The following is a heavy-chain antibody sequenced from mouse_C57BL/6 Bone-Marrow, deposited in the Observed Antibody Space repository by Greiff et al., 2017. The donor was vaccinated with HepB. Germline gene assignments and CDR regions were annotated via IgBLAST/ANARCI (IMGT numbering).Heavy chain of an antibody. V-gene: IGHV1-76*01. CDR3: ARHYGSSDGYFDY. D-gene: IGHD1-1*01. CDR2: IYPGSGNT. CDR1: GYTFTDYY. Sequence: VQLQQSGAELVRPGASVKLSCKASGYTFTDYYINWVKQRPGQGLEWIARIYPGSGNTYYNEKFKGKATLTAEKSSSTAYMQLSSLTSEDSAVYFCARHYGSSDGYFDYWGQGTTLTVSS. J-gene: IGHJ2*01.